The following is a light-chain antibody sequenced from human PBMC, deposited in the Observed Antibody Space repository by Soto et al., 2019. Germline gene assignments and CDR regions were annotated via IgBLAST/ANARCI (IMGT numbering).Light chain of an antibody. CDR2: GAS. V-gene: IGKV3D-15*01. CDR3: QHYYDWPRT. CDR1: QSVSNH. Sequence: EVVMTQSPATLSVSPGEGATLSCRASQSVSNHLAWYQQRPGQAPRLLIYGASPRATGIPARFSGSGSGTEFTLTISSLQSEDFALYYCQHYYDWPRTFGQGTKVEI. J-gene: IGKJ1*01.